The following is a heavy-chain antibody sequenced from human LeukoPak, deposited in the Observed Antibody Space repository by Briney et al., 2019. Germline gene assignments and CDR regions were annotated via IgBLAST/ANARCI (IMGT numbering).Heavy chain of an antibody. V-gene: IGHV4-61*02. CDR3: ARASYSYDINGWVPFDY. CDR2: IYTSGST. J-gene: IGHJ4*02. CDR1: GNSISSGDNY. Sequence: PSETLSLTCSVSGNSISSGDNYWSWIRQPAGKGLEWIGRIYTSGSTNYNPSLKSRVTISGDTSKNQFSLRLSSVTAADTAVYYCARASYSYDINGWVPFDYWGQGTLVTVSS. D-gene: IGHD3-22*01.